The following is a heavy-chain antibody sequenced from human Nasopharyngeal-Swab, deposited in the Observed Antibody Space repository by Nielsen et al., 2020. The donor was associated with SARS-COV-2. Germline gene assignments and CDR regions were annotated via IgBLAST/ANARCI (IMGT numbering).Heavy chain of an antibody. CDR2: ISSSGSTI. V-gene: IGHV3-48*03. D-gene: IGHD3-3*01. Sequence: GESLKISCAASGFSFSSYEMNWVRQTPGKGLEWVSYISSSGSTIYYADSVKGRFTISRDNAKNSLYLQMSSLRAEDTAVYYCARGGPLTIFGVGRYIQHWGQGTMVTVSS. CDR3: ARGGPLTIFGVGRYIQH. J-gene: IGHJ1*01. CDR1: GFSFSSYE.